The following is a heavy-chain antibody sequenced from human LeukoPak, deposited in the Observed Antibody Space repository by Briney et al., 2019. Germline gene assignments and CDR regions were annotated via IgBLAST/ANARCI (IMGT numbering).Heavy chain of an antibody. CDR1: GGSISNYY. D-gene: IGHD3-22*01. CDR3: ARAETYYYDSSGFPF. Sequence: SETLSLTCTVSGGSISNYYWSWIRQSPGKGMEWIGYIYYTGNTNYNPSLKSRVTISVDTSKNQFSLKLSSVTAADTAVYYCARAETYYYDSSGFPFWGQGTLVTVSS. CDR2: IYYTGNT. J-gene: IGHJ4*02. V-gene: IGHV4-59*12.